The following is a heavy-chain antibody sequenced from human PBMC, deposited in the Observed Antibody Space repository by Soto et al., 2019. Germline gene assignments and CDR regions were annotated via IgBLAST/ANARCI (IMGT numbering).Heavy chain of an antibody. J-gene: IGHJ6*02. Sequence: PGGSLRLSCAASGFTFSSYGMHWVRQAPGKGLEWVAVISYDGSNKYYADSVKGRFTISRDNSKNTLYLQMNSLRAEDTAVYYCAREGYYYYGMDVWGQGTTVTVSS. CDR2: ISYDGSNK. CDR3: AREGYYYYGMDV. CDR1: GFTFSSYG. V-gene: IGHV3-30*03.